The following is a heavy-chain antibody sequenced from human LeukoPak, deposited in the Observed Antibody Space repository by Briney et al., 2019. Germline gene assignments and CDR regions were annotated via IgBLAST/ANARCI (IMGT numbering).Heavy chain of an antibody. CDR1: GFTFSSYS. D-gene: IGHD3-22*01. CDR2: ISSSSSYI. CDR3: ARGRAYYYDSSGYYAAEGDY. V-gene: IGHV3-21*01. J-gene: IGHJ4*02. Sequence: PGGSLRLSCAASGFTFSSYSMNWVRQAPGKGLEWVSSISSSSSYIYYADSVKGRFTISRDNAKNSLYLQMNSLRAEDTAVYYCARGRAYYYDSSGYYAAEGDYWGLGTLVTVSS.